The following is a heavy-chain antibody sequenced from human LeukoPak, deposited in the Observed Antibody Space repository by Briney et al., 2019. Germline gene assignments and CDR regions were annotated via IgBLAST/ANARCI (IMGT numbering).Heavy chain of an antibody. CDR3: ATQSSGWNNWFDP. Sequence: GESLKISCKGSGYSFTSCWISWVRQMPGKGLEWMGRIDPSDSYTNYSPSFQGHVTISADKSISTAYLQWSSLKASDTAMYYCATQSSGWNNWFDPWGQGTLVTVSS. CDR2: IDPSDSYT. D-gene: IGHD6-19*01. V-gene: IGHV5-10-1*01. J-gene: IGHJ5*02. CDR1: GYSFTSCW.